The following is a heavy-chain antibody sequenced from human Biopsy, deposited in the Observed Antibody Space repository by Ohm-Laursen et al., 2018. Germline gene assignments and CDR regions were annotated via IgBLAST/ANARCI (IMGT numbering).Heavy chain of an antibody. Sequence: GTLSLTCTVPGGSISSDYWSWIRQTPGKGLEWIGYIYYSGSTNYNPSLKSRVTISVDTSKNQFSLRLNSVIAADTAVYYCARATNSTGWPYYYFYGMDVWGQGTTVTVSS. CDR2: IYYSGST. J-gene: IGHJ6*02. D-gene: IGHD2/OR15-2a*01. CDR1: GGSISSDY. V-gene: IGHV4-59*01. CDR3: ARATNSTGWPYYYFYGMDV.